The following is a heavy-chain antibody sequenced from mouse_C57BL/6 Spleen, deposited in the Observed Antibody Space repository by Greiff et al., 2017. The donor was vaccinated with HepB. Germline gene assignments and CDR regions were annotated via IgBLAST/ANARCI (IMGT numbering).Heavy chain of an antibody. CDR2: IDPSDSYT. CDR1: GYTFTSYW. CDR3: ARFPHYYGSRGAMDY. J-gene: IGHJ4*01. V-gene: IGHV1-69*01. Sequence: QVQLQQPGAELVMPGASVKLSCKASGYTFTSYWMHWVKQRPGQGLEWIGEIDPSDSYTNYNQKFKGKSTLTVDKSSSTAYMQLSSLTSEDSAVYYCARFPHYYGSRGAMDYWGQGTSVTVSS. D-gene: IGHD1-1*01.